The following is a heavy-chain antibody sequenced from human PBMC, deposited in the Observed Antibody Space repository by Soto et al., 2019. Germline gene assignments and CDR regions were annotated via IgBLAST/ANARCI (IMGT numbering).Heavy chain of an antibody. D-gene: IGHD1-7*01. CDR3: ARDWELELRRGYYYYMDV. J-gene: IGHJ6*03. CDR2: IYPGDSDT. Sequence: ESLKISCKGYGYRITSYWIGWVRQMPGKGMEWMGIIYPGDSDTRYSRSFQGQVTISADKSISTAYLQWNSLRAGDTAVYYCARDWELELRRGYYYYMDVWGKGTTVTVSS. V-gene: IGHV5-51*01. CDR1: GYRITSYW.